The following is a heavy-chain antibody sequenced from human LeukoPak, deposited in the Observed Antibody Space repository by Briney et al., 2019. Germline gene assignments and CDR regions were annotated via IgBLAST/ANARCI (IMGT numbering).Heavy chain of an antibody. Sequence: GGALRLSCAASGLTFSNFGMSWVGQGPGKGLEGVSVISGGGGYTYYADSVSGRFTISRDNSKTTLYLQMNSLRAEDTAVYYCVKSASGFVWGQGTLVTVSS. J-gene: IGHJ4*02. CDR1: GLTFSNFG. D-gene: IGHD3-10*01. V-gene: IGHV3-23*01. CDR2: ISGGGGYT. CDR3: VKSASGFV.